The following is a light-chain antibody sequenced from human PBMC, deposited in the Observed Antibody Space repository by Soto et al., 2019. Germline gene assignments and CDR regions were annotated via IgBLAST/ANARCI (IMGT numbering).Light chain of an antibody. J-gene: IGLJ2*01. Sequence: QYVLTQPPSASGTPGQRVTISCSGSSSNIGSNYVYWYQQLPGTAPKLLIYRNNQRPSGVPDRFSGSKSGTSASLAISGLRSEDEADYYCAAWDDSLSGLVVFGGGTKFTVL. CDR1: SSNIGSNY. CDR2: RNN. V-gene: IGLV1-47*01. CDR3: AAWDDSLSGLVV.